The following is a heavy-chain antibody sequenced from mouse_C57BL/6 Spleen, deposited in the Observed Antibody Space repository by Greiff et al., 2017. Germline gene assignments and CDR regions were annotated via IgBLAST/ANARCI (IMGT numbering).Heavy chain of an antibody. V-gene: IGHV1-53*01. D-gene: IGHD1-1*01. J-gene: IGHJ2*01. Sequence: QVQLQQPGTELVKPGASVKLSCKASGYTFTSYWMHWVKQRPGQGLAWIGNITPSNGGTNYNEKFKSKATLTVDKSSSTAYMQLSSLTSEDSAVYYCANNYYGSSYGYYFDDWGQGTTLTVAS. CDR3: ANNYYGSSYGYYFDD. CDR1: GYTFTSYW. CDR2: ITPSNGGT.